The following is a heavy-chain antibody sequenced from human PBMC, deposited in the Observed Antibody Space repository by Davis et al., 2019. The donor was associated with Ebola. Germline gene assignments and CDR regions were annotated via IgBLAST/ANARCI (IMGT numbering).Heavy chain of an antibody. CDR1: GYSFTSYW. CDR2: IYPGDSDT. Sequence: KVSCKGSGYSFTSYWIGWVRQMPGKGLEWMGIIYPGDSDTRYSPSFQGQVTISADKSISTAYLQWSSLKASDTAMYYCARAAASSSSPLDYWGQGTLVTVSS. V-gene: IGHV5-51*01. D-gene: IGHD6-6*01. CDR3: ARAAASSSSPLDY. J-gene: IGHJ4*02.